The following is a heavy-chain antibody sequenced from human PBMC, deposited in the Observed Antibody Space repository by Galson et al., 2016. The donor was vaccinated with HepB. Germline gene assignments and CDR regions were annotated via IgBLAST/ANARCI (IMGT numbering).Heavy chain of an antibody. Sequence: ETLSLTCSVSGASISSINYYWGWIRQPPGKGLEWIGRISYSGSINYNASLKSRVTISLDTSKNQFSLKLSSVTAADTAMYYCARLMGKFYFGSGSSYKYFHYWGQGSLVIVSS. CDR2: ISYSGSI. D-gene: IGHD3-10*01. J-gene: IGHJ4*02. CDR3: ARLMGKFYFGSGSSYKYFHY. CDR1: GASISSINYY. V-gene: IGHV4-39*01.